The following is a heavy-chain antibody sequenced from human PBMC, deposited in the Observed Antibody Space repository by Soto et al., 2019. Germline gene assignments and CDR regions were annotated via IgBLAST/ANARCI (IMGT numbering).Heavy chain of an antibody. J-gene: IGHJ4*02. CDR3: AKDPYSSGWYWYY. V-gene: IGHV3-23*01. Sequence: GGSLRLSCAASGFTFSSYAMSWVRQAPGKGLEWVSAISGSGGSTYYADSVKGRFTISRDNSKNTLYLQMNSLRAEDTAVYDCAKDPYSSGWYWYYWGQGTLVTVSS. CDR2: ISGSGGST. CDR1: GFTFSSYA. D-gene: IGHD6-19*01.